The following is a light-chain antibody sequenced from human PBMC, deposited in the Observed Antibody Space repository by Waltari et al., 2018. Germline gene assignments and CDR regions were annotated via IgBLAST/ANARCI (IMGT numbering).Light chain of an antibody. J-gene: IGKJ1*01. CDR1: QSVSRS. Sequence: EIVLTQSQGTLSLSPGERVTLSCRASQSVSRSLAWYQQKPGQAPRLLIYGASTRATGIPERFSGGGSGTDFSLTISRLEPEDFAVYYCQHYVSLPATFGQGTKVEIK. CDR2: GAS. CDR3: QHYVSLPAT. V-gene: IGKV3-20*01.